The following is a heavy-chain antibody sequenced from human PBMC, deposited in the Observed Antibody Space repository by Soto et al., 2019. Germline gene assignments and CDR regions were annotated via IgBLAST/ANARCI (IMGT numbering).Heavy chain of an antibody. CDR1: GFTLSSFW. CDR2: IKQDGSEK. V-gene: IGHV3-7*03. J-gene: IGHJ6*02. Sequence: EVQLVESGGGLVQPGGSLRLSCAASGFTLSSFWMTWVRQAPRKGLEWVASIKQDGSEKYYVDSVKGRFTISRDNAKNTLYLQMNSLRVEDTAVDHCARPPHGMDVWGQGTTVTVSS. CDR3: ARPPHGMDV.